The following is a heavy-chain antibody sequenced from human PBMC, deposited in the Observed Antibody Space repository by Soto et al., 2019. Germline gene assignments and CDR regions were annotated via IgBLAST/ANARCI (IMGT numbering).Heavy chain of an antibody. V-gene: IGHV3-23*01. D-gene: IGHD3-10*01. CDR2: ISGSGDT. CDR1: GFTFSNYA. CDR3: AKDWAFGGPQHY. J-gene: IGHJ4*02. Sequence: PGGSLRLSCAASGFTFSNYAMSWVRQSPTKGLQWVSGISGSGDTYYADSVKGRFTISRDNSKNTVSLQMNSLRVEDTAVYYCAKDWAFGGPQHYWGQGTLVTVSS.